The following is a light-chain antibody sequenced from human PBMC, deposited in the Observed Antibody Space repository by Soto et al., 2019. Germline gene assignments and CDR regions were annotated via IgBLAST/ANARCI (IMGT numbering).Light chain of an antibody. CDR3: QQYGGSPTYT. CDR2: GAS. Sequence: EIVLTQSPGTLSLSPGETATLSCRASQSVSSSYLAWYQQKPGQAPRLLIYGASSRATGIPDRFSGGGSGTDFTLTVSRLEPEDFAVYHCQQYGGSPTYTFGQGTKLEIK. CDR1: QSVSSSY. V-gene: IGKV3-20*01. J-gene: IGKJ2*01.